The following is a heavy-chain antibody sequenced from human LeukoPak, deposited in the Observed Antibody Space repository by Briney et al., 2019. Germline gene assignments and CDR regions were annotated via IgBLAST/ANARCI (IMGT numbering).Heavy chain of an antibody. Sequence: SETLSLTCNVSGGSISSTTYYWGWVRQPPGRGLEWIGNIYYSGSTYYNLSLKSRVTISVDTSKNQFSLKLSSVTAADTAVYYCARSLSWLGGVARWFDPWGQGTLVTVSS. CDR2: IYYSGST. CDR1: GGSISSTTYY. CDR3: ARSLSWLGGVARWFDP. J-gene: IGHJ5*02. D-gene: IGHD6-19*01. V-gene: IGHV4-39*07.